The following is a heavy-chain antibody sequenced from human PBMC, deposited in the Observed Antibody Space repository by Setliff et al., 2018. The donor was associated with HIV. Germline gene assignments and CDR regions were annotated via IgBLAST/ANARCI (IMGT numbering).Heavy chain of an antibody. Sequence: GGSLRLSCAASGFTFSNYSMNWVRQTPGQGLEWVSSISASAPYIYYADSVKGRFTISRDNAENSMYLQMNSLRPEDRAVYYCATTHHYARSGYYGWGQGTLVTVSS. V-gene: IGHV3-21*01. D-gene: IGHD3-22*01. CDR3: ATTHHYARSGYYG. CDR1: GFTFSNYS. CDR2: ISASAPYI. J-gene: IGHJ4*02.